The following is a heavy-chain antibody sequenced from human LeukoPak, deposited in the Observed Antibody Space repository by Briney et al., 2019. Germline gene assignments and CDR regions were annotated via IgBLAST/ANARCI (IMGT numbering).Heavy chain of an antibody. CDR2: MNPNSGNT. CDR1: GYTFTSYD. J-gene: IGHJ4*02. Sequence: GASVKVSCKTSGYTFTSYDINWVRQATGQGLEWMGWMNPNSGNTGYAQKFQGRVTMTRNTSISTAYMELSSLRSEDTAVYFCTRGVMKGSGKTFDYWGQGTVVIVSS. CDR3: TRGVMKGSGKTFDY. D-gene: IGHD3-10*01. V-gene: IGHV1-8*01.